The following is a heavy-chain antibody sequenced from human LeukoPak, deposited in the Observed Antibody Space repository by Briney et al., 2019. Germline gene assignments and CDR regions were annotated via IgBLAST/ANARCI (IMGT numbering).Heavy chain of an antibody. D-gene: IGHD4/OR15-4a*01. CDR3: GRMISANFYFYYGMDV. CDR2: ISYSGNT. CDR1: GDSISSSSSY. V-gene: IGHV4-39*01. J-gene: IGHJ6*02. Sequence: SETLSLTCTVSGDSISSSSSYWGWIRQPPGKGLEWIGSISYSGNTYYNPSLKSRVSTSVDTSKNQFSLKLSSVTAADTAVYYCGRMISANFYFYYGMDVWGQGTTVTASS.